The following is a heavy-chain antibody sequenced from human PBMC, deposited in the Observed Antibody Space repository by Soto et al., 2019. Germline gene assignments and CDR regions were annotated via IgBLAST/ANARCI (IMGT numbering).Heavy chain of an antibody. J-gene: IGHJ3*02. CDR2: ISYDGSNK. CDR3: AKDLGSGSYLFDAFDI. CDR1: GFTFSNYG. Sequence: PGGSLRLSCAASGFTFSNYGTHWVRQAPGQGLEWVAVISYDGSNKYYADSVKGRFTISRDNSKSTLYLQMNSLRAEDTAVYYCAKDLGSGSYLFDAFDIWGQGTMVTV. D-gene: IGHD1-26*01. V-gene: IGHV3-30*18.